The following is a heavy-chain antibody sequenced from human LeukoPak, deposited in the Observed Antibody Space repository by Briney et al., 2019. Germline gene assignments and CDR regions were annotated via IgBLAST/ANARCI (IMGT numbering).Heavy chain of an antibody. CDR1: GFTFSSYG. D-gene: IGHD4-23*01. CDR2: IRYDGSNK. J-gene: IGHJ4*02. CDR3: ARDARLDYGGNSGAGDY. V-gene: IGHV3-30*02. Sequence: GGSLRLSCAASGFTFSSYGMHWVRQAPGKGLEWVAFIRYDGSNKYYADSVKGRFTISRDNSKNTLYLQMNSLRAEDTAVYYCARDARLDYGGNSGAGDYWGQGALVTVSS.